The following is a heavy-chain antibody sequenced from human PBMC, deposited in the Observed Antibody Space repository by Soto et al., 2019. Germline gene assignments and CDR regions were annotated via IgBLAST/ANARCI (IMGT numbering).Heavy chain of an antibody. J-gene: IGHJ4*02. D-gene: IGHD3-10*01. CDR3: ARRGSGSYSDY. CDR2: IYYSGST. CDR1: GGSISSSSYY. V-gene: IGHV4-39*01. Sequence: SETLSLTCTVSGGSISSSSYYWGWIRQPPGKGLEWIGSIYYSGSTYYNPSLKSRVTISVDTSKNQFSLKVSSVTAADTAVYYCARRGSGSYSDYWGQGTLVT.